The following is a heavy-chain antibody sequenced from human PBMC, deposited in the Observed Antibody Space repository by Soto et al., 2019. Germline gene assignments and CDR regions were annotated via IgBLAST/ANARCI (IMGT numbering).Heavy chain of an antibody. CDR1: GFTFSNAW. D-gene: IGHD3-10*01. CDR2: IKSKTDGGTT. Sequence: GGSLRLSCAASGFTFSNAWMNWVRQAPGKGLEWVGRIKSKTDGGTTDYAAPVKGRFTISRDDSKNTLYLQMNSLKTEDTAVYYCTTDGSLLWFGESLDYWGQGTLVTVSS. J-gene: IGHJ4*02. V-gene: IGHV3-15*07. CDR3: TTDGSLLWFGESLDY.